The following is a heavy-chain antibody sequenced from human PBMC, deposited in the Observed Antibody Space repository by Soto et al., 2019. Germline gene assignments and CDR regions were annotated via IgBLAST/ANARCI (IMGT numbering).Heavy chain of an antibody. D-gene: IGHD2-2*01. CDR1: GFAFSNYS. Sequence: GGSLRLSCVASGFAFSNYSMNWVRQAPGKGLEWVSYIRSSGSPTYYAGSVKGRFTISRDNAKKSLYLQMNGLRAEDTAVYFCARMTSSLSPGRWGQGTLVTVSS. CDR3: ARMTSSLSPGR. V-gene: IGHV3-48*01. CDR2: IRSSGSPT. J-gene: IGHJ4*02.